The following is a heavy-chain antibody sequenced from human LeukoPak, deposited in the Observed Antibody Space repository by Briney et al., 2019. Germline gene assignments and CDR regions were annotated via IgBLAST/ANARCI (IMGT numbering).Heavy chain of an antibody. CDR3: ARVNGDYAEA. CDR1: GGSISSGTYY. D-gene: IGHD4-17*01. Sequence: NPSETLSLTCTVSGGSISSGTYYWSWIRQPPGKGLEWIGYIYYSGSTYYNPSLKSRLTISVDTSKNQFSLKLSSVTAADTAVYYCARVNGDYAEAWGQGALVTVSS. J-gene: IGHJ4*02. V-gene: IGHV4-31*03. CDR2: IYYSGST.